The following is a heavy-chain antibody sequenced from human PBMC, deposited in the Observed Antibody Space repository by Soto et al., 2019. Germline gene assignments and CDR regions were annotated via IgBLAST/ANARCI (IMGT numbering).Heavy chain of an antibody. CDR2: IKSKTDGGTT. J-gene: IGHJ4*02. D-gene: IGHD3-3*01. CDR3: TTVAIFGVAPSDY. Sequence: GGSLRFSCAASGFTFSNAWMSWVRQAPGKGLEWVGRIKSKTDGGTTDYAAPVKGRFTISRDDSKNTLYLQMNSLKTEDTAVYYCTTVAIFGVAPSDYWGQGTLVTVSS. CDR1: GFTFSNAW. V-gene: IGHV3-15*01.